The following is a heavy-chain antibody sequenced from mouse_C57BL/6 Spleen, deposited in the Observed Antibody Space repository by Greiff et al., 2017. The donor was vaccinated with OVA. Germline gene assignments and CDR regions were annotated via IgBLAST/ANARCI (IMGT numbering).Heavy chain of an antibody. CDR3: GRVYYDYDWFAY. J-gene: IGHJ3*01. Sequence: VQLQQPGAELVKPGASVKMSCKASGYTFTSYWITWVKQRPGQGLEWIGDIYPGSGSTNYNEKFKSKATLTVDTSSSTAYMQLSSLTSEDSAVYYYGRVYYDYDWFAYWGQGTLVTVSA. CDR1: GYTFTSYW. D-gene: IGHD2-4*01. V-gene: IGHV1-55*01. CDR2: IYPGSGST.